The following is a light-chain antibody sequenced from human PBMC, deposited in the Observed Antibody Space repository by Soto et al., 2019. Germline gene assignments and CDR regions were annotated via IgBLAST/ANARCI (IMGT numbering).Light chain of an antibody. V-gene: IGLV3-25*02. CDR3: QSADSSGTPWV. CDR2: KDS. CDR1: ALPKQY. Sequence: SYELTQPPSVSVSPGQTARITCSGDALPKQYAYWYQQKPGQAPVLVIYKDSERPSGIPERFSGSSSGTTVTLTISGVQAEDEAAYYCQSADSSGTPWVFGGGTKLTVL. J-gene: IGLJ3*02.